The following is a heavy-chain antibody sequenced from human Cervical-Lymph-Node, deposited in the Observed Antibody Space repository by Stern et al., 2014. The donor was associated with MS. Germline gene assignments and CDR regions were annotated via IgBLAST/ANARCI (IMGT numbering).Heavy chain of an antibody. D-gene: IGHD3-10*01. J-gene: IGHJ4*02. CDR1: GHTLTETS. CDR2: FDPEAGETGET. Sequence: QVQLVQSGAEVKKSGASVKVSCKVFGHTLTETSIHWVRQAPGKVLEWMGGFDPEAGETGETIYAQNFQARVTMTEDTSTETAYMELSNLTSDDTAIYYCATMRGNWGQGTLVIVS. V-gene: IGHV1-24*01. CDR3: ATMRGN.